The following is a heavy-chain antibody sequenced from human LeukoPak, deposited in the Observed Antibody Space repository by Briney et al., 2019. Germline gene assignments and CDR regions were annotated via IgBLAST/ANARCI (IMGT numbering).Heavy chain of an antibody. V-gene: IGHV3-53*01. Sequence: GGSLRLSCAASGFTVSSNYMSWVRQAPGKGLEWASVIYSGGSTYYADSVKGRFTISRDNSKNTLYLQMNSLRAEDTAVYYCARLDDSSSSSTLVDYWGQGTLVTVSS. CDR3: ARLDDSSSSSTLVDY. CDR2: IYSGGST. J-gene: IGHJ4*02. CDR1: GFTVSSNY. D-gene: IGHD6-6*01.